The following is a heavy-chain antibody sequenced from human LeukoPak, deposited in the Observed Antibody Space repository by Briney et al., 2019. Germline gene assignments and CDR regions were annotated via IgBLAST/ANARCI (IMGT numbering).Heavy chain of an antibody. J-gene: IGHJ4*02. Sequence: GGSLRLSCAASGFTFSCNYMSCVRQAPGKGLEWVSVIYSGGSTYYADSVKGRCTISSDNSKNTLYLQMSSLRAVETAVYYCARDDFDYWGQGTLVTVPS. CDR2: IYSGGST. CDR1: GFTFSCNY. V-gene: IGHV3-66*01. CDR3: ARDDFDY.